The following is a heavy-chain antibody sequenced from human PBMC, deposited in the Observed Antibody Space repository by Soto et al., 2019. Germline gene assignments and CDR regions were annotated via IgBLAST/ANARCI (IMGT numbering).Heavy chain of an antibody. V-gene: IGHV1-18*04. J-gene: IGHJ4*02. Sequence: QMVQSGAEIKEPGASVKVSCKTSGYIFVDYGIDWVRQAPGQDLQWMGWIGAYHTHTTYTPQFQGRVTIPSDTSARTVYMELRSLRSDDTATYYCVIHDNTPSLTHWGPGSRITVSS. D-gene: IGHD3-22*01. CDR3: VIHDNTPSLTH. CDR1: GYIFVDYG. CDR2: IGAYHTHT.